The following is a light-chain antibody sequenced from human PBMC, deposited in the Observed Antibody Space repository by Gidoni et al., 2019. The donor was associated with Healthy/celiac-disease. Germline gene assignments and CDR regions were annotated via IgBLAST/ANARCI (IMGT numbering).Light chain of an antibody. J-gene: IGKJ2*01. CDR1: QSVSSN. CDR3: QQYSNWPPYT. V-gene: IGKV3-15*01. Sequence: ELVMTQSLATLSVSPGERATLSCRASQSVSSNLAWYQQKPGQAPRLLIYGASTRATGIPARFSGSGSGTEFTLTISSLQSEDFAVYYCQQYSNWPPYTFGQGTKLEIK. CDR2: GAS.